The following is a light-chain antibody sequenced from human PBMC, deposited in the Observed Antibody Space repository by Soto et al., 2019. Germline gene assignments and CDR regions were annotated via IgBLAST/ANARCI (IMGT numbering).Light chain of an antibody. CDR1: RNIYNN. CDR3: QQRANWPPLT. CDR2: DAS. Sequence: EVVLTQSPATLSLSPGERATSSCRASRNIYNNLAWYQHTPGQAPRLLIHDASKRASGIPARFSGSGSGTDFTLTISSLEPEDFAVYYCQQRANWPPLTFGGGTKVELK. J-gene: IGKJ4*01. V-gene: IGKV3-11*01.